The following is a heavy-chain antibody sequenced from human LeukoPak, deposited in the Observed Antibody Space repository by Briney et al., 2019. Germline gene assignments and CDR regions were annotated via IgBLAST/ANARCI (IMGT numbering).Heavy chain of an antibody. J-gene: IGHJ5*02. Sequence: ASVKVSCKASGYTFTSYGISWVRQAPGQGLEWMGWISAYNGNTNYAQKLQGRVTMTTDTSTSTAYMELRSLRSDDTAVYYCARDPRSKYCSGGSCPTRWFDPWGQGTLVTVSS. CDR3: ARDPRSKYCSGGSCPTRWFDP. CDR1: GYTFTSYG. D-gene: IGHD2-15*01. V-gene: IGHV1-18*01. CDR2: ISAYNGNT.